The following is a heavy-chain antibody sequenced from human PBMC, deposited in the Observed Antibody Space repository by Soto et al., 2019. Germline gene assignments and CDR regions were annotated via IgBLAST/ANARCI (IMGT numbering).Heavy chain of an antibody. CDR2: VSSGSGVT. Sequence: EVQLLESGGGLVHPGGSLRLSCAVSGFSFSTYGVTWVRQAPGKGLEWVSGVSSGSGVTHYADSVKGRFTITGDNSKHTVYLHMNSLRVEDTAVYYCAKWNGYGDYWGQGTLVTVSS. V-gene: IGHV3-23*01. D-gene: IGHD1-1*01. J-gene: IGHJ4*02. CDR3: AKWNGYGDY. CDR1: GFSFSTYG.